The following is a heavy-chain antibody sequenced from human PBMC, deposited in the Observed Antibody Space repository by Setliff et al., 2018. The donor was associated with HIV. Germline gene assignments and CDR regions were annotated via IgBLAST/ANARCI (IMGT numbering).Heavy chain of an antibody. V-gene: IGHV3-15*05. CDR1: GVTFSNAW. CDR2: IKSKTDGGTT. J-gene: IGHJ1*01. CDR3: VKDCNPGTCYFEYFEH. D-gene: IGHD2-15*01. Sequence: PGGSLRLSCVASGVTFSNAWMSWVRQAPGKGLEWVGRIKSKTDGGTTDYAAPVRGRFTVSRDDSKNTLYLQMSSLRVEDTAVYYCVKDCNPGTCYFEYFEHWGQGTLVTVSS.